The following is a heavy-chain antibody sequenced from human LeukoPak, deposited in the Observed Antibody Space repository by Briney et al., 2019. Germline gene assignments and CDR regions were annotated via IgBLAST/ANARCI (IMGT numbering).Heavy chain of an antibody. CDR3: ARHVNYYYGMDV. J-gene: IGHJ6*02. V-gene: IGHV4-59*08. CDR1: GGSISSYY. CDR2: IYYSGST. Sequence: SETLSLTCTVPGGSISSYYWSWIRQPPGEGLEWIGYIYYSGSTNYNPSLKSRVTISVDTSKNQFSLKLSSVTAADTAVYYCARHVNYYYGMDVWGQGTTVTVSS.